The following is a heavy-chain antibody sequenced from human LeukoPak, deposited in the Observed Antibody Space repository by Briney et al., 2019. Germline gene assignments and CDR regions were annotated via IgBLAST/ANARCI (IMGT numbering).Heavy chain of an antibody. V-gene: IGHV3-30*18. D-gene: IGHD3-10*01. CDR2: ISYDGSNK. J-gene: IGHJ4*02. CDR1: GFTFSSYG. CDR3: AKAASGELLILEY. Sequence: PGGSLRLSCAASGFTFSSYGMHWVRQAPGKGLEWVAVISYDGSNKYYADSVKGRFTISRDNSKNTLYLQINSLRAEDTAVYYCAKAASGELLILEYWGQGTLVTVSS.